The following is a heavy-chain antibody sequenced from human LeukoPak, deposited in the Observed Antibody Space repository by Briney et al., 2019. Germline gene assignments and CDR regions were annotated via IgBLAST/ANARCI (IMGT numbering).Heavy chain of an antibody. Sequence: SVTVSCKASGGTFSSYAISWVRQAPGQGLEWMGRIIPILGIANYAQKFQGRVTITADKSTSTAYMELSSLRSEDTAVYYCASGYSSSSLLDYWGQGTLVTVSS. CDR1: GGTFSSYA. CDR2: IIPILGIA. D-gene: IGHD6-6*01. CDR3: ASGYSSSSLLDY. J-gene: IGHJ4*02. V-gene: IGHV1-69*04.